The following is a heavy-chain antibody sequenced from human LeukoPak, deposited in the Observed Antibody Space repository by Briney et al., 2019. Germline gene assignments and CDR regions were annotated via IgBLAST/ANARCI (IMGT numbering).Heavy chain of an antibody. CDR1: GYTFTGYY. V-gene: IGHV1-2*02. CDR3: ARIGIAAAGIDY. D-gene: IGHD6-13*01. CDR2: INPNGGST. J-gene: IGHJ4*02. Sequence: ASVKVSCKASGYTFTGYYMHWVRQAPGQGLEWMGWINPNGGSTNYAQQFQGRVTMTGDTTTSTVYMELSSLRSEDTAVYYCARIGIAAAGIDYWGQGTLVTVSS.